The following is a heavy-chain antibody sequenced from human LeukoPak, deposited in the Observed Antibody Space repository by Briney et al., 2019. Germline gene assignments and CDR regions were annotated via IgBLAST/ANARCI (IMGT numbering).Heavy chain of an antibody. Sequence: GESLKISCKGSGYSFTNYWIGWVRQMPGKGLEWMGIIYPGDSDTRYGPSFQGQVTISADKSISTAYLQWSSLKASDSAMYYCATLSSGFYYDYFDYWGQGTLVTVSP. CDR2: IYPGDSDT. V-gene: IGHV5-51*01. CDR3: ATLSSGFYYDYFDY. D-gene: IGHD3-22*01. CDR1: GYSFTNYW. J-gene: IGHJ4*02.